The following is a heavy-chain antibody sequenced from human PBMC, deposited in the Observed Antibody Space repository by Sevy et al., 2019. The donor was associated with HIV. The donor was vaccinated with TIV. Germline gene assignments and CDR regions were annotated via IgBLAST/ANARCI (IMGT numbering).Heavy chain of an antibody. Sequence: ASVKVSCKASGDRLNVYKIHWVRQAPGQSLEWMGWIHTATGDTRFSQYFQGRVTLLRDTSASTAYMELSSLKSEDTAIYYCARDEDIWGQGTMVTVSS. V-gene: IGHV1-3*04. J-gene: IGHJ3*02. CDR1: GDRLNVYK. CDR2: IHTATGDT. CDR3: ARDEDI.